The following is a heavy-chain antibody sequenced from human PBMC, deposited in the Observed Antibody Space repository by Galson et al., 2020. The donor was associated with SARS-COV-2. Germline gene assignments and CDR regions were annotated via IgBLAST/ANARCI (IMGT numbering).Heavy chain of an antibody. V-gene: IGHV3-7*05. CDR2: IKEDGSDK. J-gene: IGHJ4*02. Sequence: GESLKISCVTSGFTFSSAWMTWVRQAPGKGLEWVATIKEDGSDKFYVDSVKGRFTISRDNAKNSVYLEMNSPRPEDTALYYCTRYARLLDYWGRGTLVTVSS. D-gene: IGHD2-2*01. CDR1: GFTFSSAW. CDR3: TRYARLLDY.